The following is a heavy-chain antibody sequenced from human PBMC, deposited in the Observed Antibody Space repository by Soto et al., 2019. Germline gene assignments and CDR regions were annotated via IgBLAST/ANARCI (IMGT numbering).Heavy chain of an antibody. D-gene: IGHD2-15*01. CDR3: AKSFTAGGSSYFDS. CDR2: IIGSGDST. CDR1: GFTFSSFA. V-gene: IGHV3-23*01. J-gene: IGHJ4*02. Sequence: EVQLLESGGGLVEPGGSLRLSCAASGFTFSSFAMRWVRLARGKGLDVISGIIGSGDSTYYADSVRGRFIISRDNSKNTLFLQMNSLTADYTAIYYCAKSFTAGGSSYFDSWVQGSLVTVSS.